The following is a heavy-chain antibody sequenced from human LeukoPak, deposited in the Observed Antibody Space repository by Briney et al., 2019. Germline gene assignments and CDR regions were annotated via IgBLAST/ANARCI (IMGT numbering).Heavy chain of an antibody. J-gene: IGHJ4*02. Sequence: SETLSPTCTVSGGSISSSSYYWGWIRQPPGKGLEWIGSIYYSGSTYYNPSLKSRVTISVDTSKNQFSLKLSSVTAADTAVYYCARLSGAPIRHPIYHFDYWGQGTLVTVSS. D-gene: IGHD2-2*02. V-gene: IGHV4-39*01. CDR3: ARLSGAPIRHPIYHFDY. CDR2: IYYSGST. CDR1: GGSISSSSYY.